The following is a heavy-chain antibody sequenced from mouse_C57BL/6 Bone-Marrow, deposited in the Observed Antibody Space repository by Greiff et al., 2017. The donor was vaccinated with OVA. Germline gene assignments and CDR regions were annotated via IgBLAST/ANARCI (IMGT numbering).Heavy chain of an antibody. J-gene: IGHJ2*01. Sequence: QVQLQQPGAELVMPGASVKLSCKASGYTFTSYWMHWVKQRPGQGLEWIGEIDPSDSYTNYNQKFKGKSTLTVDKSSSTAYMQLSSLTSEDSAVYYSARRAPYYFDYWGQGTTLTVSS. CDR2: IDPSDSYT. D-gene: IGHD3-1*01. V-gene: IGHV1-69*01. CDR1: GYTFTSYW. CDR3: ARRAPYYFDY.